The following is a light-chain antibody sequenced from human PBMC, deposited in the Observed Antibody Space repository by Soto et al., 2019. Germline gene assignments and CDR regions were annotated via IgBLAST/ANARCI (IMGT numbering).Light chain of an antibody. CDR3: TSPTPGSLYV. J-gene: IGLJ1*01. V-gene: IGLV2-18*02. CDR1: STDFVSYNR. CDR2: EVS. Sequence: QSVLAQPPSVSGSPGQSVTISCTGTSTDFVSYNRVSWYQQPPGTAPKLMIYEVSKRPSGVPDRFSGSKSGNTASLTISGLQAADEADYFCTSPTPGSLYVFGTGTKVTVL.